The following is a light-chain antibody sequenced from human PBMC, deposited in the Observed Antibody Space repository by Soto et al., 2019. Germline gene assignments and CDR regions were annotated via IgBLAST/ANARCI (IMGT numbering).Light chain of an antibody. V-gene: IGLV2-11*01. CDR1: SSDVGGYNY. Sequence: QSALTQPRSVSGSPGQSVTISCTGTSSDVGGYNYVSWYQHHPGKAPKLMIYDVIKRPSGVPDRFSGSKSGNTASLTISGIQSEDAADYYRHSLADRPYVFGSGTKVTVL. J-gene: IGLJ1*01. CDR3: HSLADRPYV. CDR2: DVI.